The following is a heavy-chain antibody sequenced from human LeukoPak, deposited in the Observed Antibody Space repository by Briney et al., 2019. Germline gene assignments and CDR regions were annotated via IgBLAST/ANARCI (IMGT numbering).Heavy chain of an antibody. V-gene: IGHV3-74*01. CDR1: GFTFSSYW. J-gene: IGHJ4*02. Sequence: GRSLRLSCAASGFTFSSYWMHWVRQAPGKGLVWVSRINSDGSSTSYADSVKGRFTISRDNAKNTLYLQMNSLRAEDTAVYYCARDLNPDYSNYNLDYWGQGTLVTVSS. D-gene: IGHD4-11*01. CDR2: INSDGSST. CDR3: ARDLNPDYSNYNLDY.